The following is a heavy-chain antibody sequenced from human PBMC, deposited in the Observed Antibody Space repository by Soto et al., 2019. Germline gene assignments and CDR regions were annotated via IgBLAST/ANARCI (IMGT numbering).Heavy chain of an antibody. D-gene: IGHD3-22*01. J-gene: IGHJ3*02. CDR2: IHYSGST. Sequence: SETLSLTCSVSGGSIISHYWSWIRQPPGKGLEWIGYIHYSGSTYYNPSLKSRVTISVDTSKNQFSLKLSSVTAADTAVYYCARDVDYYDSSGYYPDAFDIWGQGTMVTVSS. V-gene: IGHV4-59*11. CDR1: GGSIISHY. CDR3: ARDVDYYDSSGYYPDAFDI.